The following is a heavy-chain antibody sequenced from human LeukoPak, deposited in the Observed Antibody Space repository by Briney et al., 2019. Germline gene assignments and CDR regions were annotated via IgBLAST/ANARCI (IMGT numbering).Heavy chain of an antibody. J-gene: IGHJ4*02. V-gene: IGHV3-73*01. CDR1: GFTFSGSA. Sequence: TGGSLRLSCAASGFTFSGSAFHWVRQASGKGLEWVGRIRSKPNSYATAYAASVKGRFTISRDNAKNSLYLQMNSLRAEDTALYYCVCVLGTAMVFIYWGQGTLVTVSS. CDR3: VCVLGTAMVFIY. CDR2: IRSKPNSYAT. D-gene: IGHD5-18*01.